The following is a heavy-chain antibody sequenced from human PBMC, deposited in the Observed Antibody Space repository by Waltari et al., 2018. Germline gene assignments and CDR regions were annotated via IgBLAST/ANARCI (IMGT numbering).Heavy chain of an antibody. CDR3: ARYSSSSD. D-gene: IGHD6-6*01. J-gene: IGHJ4*02. V-gene: IGHV4-38-2*01. CDR1: GYSISSGYY. CDR2: IYHSGST. Sequence: QVQLQESCPGLGKPSATRSLTCAVSGYSISSGYYWAWIRQPPGKGLEWIGSIYHSGSTYYNPPLKSRVTISVDTSKHQFSLKLSSVTAADTAVDYCARYSSSSDWGQGTLVTVSS.